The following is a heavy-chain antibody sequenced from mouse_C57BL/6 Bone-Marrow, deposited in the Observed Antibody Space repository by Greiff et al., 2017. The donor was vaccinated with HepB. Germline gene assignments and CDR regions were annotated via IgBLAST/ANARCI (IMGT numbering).Heavy chain of an antibody. D-gene: IGHD3-2*02. CDR3: ARWAAQAPWFAY. J-gene: IGHJ3*01. V-gene: IGHV1-72*01. CDR2: IDPNSGST. CDR1: GYTFTSYW. Sequence: QVQLQQPGAELVKPGASVKLSCKASGYTFTSYWMHWVKQRPGRGLEWIGRIDPNSGSTKYNEKFKSKATLTVDKPSSTAYMQLSSLTSEDSAVYYCARWAAQAPWFAYWGQGTLVTVSA.